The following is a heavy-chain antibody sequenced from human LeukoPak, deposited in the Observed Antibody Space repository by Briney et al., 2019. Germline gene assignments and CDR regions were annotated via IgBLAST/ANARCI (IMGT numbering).Heavy chain of an antibody. D-gene: IGHD6-13*01. Sequence: SETLSLTCAVYGGSFSGYYWSWIRQPPGKGLEWIGEINHSGSTNYNPSLKSRVTISVDTSKNQFSLKLSSVTAADTAVYYRASTIWKQQLVTNWYFDLWGRGTLVTVSS. CDR3: ASTIWKQQLVTNWYFDL. CDR2: INHSGST. J-gene: IGHJ2*01. CDR1: GGSFSGYY. V-gene: IGHV4-34*01.